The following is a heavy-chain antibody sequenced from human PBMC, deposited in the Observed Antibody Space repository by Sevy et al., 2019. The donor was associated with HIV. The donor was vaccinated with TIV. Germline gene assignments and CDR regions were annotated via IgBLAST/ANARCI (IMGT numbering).Heavy chain of an antibody. V-gene: IGHV3-48*02. CDR3: ARNGDYDY. D-gene: IGHD4-17*01. CDR1: GFTFSDYS. Sequence: GGSLRLSCAASGFTFSDYSMNWVRQAPGKGLEWVSYISSSSSPIYYAHSVKGRFTIARDNAKNSLYLQMNSLGDEDTAVYYCARNGDYDYWGQGTLVTVSS. J-gene: IGHJ4*02. CDR2: ISSSSSPI.